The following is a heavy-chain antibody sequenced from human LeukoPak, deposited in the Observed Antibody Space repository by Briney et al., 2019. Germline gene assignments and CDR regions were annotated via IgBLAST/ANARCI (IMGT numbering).Heavy chain of an antibody. V-gene: IGHV4-4*07. CDR3: ARARGGDYDFWSGYYRYYYYYMDV. CDR1: GGSISSYY. Sequence: SETLSLTCTVSGGSISSYYWSWIRQPAGKGLEWIGRIYTSGSTNYNPSLKSRVTISVDTSKNQFSLKLSSVTAADTAVYYCARARGGDYDFWSGYYRYYYYYMDVWGKGTTVTVSS. D-gene: IGHD3-3*01. J-gene: IGHJ6*03. CDR2: IYTSGST.